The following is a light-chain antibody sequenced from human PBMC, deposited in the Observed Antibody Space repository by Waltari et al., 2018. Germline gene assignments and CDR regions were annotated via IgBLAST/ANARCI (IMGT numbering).Light chain of an antibody. CDR3: CSYRSGITFV. Sequence: QAALTQPPSVSKSLGQSVTISCTVTSSDVGGYNDVSWYQQHPGTAPRLLLYDVSKRPSVLSDRFSGSQDGNTASLTISGLQAEDEADYYCCSYRSGITFVFGSGTKLTVL. CDR2: DVS. V-gene: IGLV2-11*01. J-gene: IGLJ6*01. CDR1: SSDVGGYND.